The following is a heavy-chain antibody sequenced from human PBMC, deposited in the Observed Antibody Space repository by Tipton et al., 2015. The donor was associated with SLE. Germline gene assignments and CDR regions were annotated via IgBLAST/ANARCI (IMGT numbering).Heavy chain of an antibody. Sequence: QVQLVQSGPEVKRPGASVKVSCQASGSSLFSYYIHWVRQAPGQGLEWMGIVTPDGDTTTSTQKIQGRLTLTRDRSTKTVYMELNSLRSDDTAVYYCARGLGTFGGAVPRVWLDPRGQGTLVTVSS. D-gene: IGHD3-16*01. CDR1: GSSLFSYY. J-gene: IGHJ5*02. CDR2: VTPDGDTT. V-gene: IGHV1-46*01. CDR3: ARGLGTFGGAVPRVWLDP.